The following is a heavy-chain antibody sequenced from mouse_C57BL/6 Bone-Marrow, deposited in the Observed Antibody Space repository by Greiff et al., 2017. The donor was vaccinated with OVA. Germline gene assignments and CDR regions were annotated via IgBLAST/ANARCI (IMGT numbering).Heavy chain of an antibody. J-gene: IGHJ4*01. Sequence: EVKLQESGPGLVKPSQSLSLTCSVTGYSITSGYYWNWIRQFPGNKLEWMGYISYDGSNNYNPSLTNRISITRDTSKNQFFLKLNSVTTEDTATYYCASDGSSPRLAMDYWGQGTSVTVSS. V-gene: IGHV3-6*01. CDR2: ISYDGSN. CDR1: GYSITSGYY. D-gene: IGHD1-1*01. CDR3: ASDGSSPRLAMDY.